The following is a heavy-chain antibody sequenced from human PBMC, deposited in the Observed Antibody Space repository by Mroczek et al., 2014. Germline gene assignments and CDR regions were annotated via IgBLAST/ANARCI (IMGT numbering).Heavy chain of an antibody. CDR1: GGSISSSSYY. CDR2: IYYSGST. J-gene: IGHJ3*02. CDR3: ARRMTVVTPGGDAFDY. V-gene: IGHV4-39*01. Sequence: VQLQQWGPGLVKPSETLSLTCTVSGGSISSSSYYWGWIRQPPGKGLEWIGSIYYSGSTYYNPSLKSRVTISVDTSKNQFSLKLSSVTAADTAVYYCARRMTVVTPGGDAFDYLGPRDKWSPFSS. D-gene: IGHD4-23*01.